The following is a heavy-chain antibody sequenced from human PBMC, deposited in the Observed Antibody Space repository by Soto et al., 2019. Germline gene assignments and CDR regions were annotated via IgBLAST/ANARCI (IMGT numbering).Heavy chain of an antibody. Sequence: GESLKISCKGSGYSFTSYWIGWVRQMPGKGLEWMGIIYPGDSDTRYSPSFQGQVTISADKSISTAYLQWSSLKASDTAMYYCARHRLYCSSTSCYVGWFDPWGQGTLVTVSS. CDR1: GYSFTSYW. J-gene: IGHJ5*02. V-gene: IGHV5-51*01. D-gene: IGHD2-2*01. CDR2: IYPGDSDT. CDR3: ARHRLYCSSTSCYVGWFDP.